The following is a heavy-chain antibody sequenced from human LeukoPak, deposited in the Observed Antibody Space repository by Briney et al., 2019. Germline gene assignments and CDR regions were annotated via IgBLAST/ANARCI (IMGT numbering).Heavy chain of an antibody. CDR2: ISSSGSTI. Sequence: GGSLRLSCAASGFTFSSYEMNWVRQAPGKGLEWVSYISSSGSTIYYADSVKGRFTISRDNAKNSLYLQINSLRAEDTAVYYCARDFSSGWSSISAFDIWGQGTMVIVSS. D-gene: IGHD6-19*01. CDR1: GFTFSSYE. CDR3: ARDFSSGWSSISAFDI. V-gene: IGHV3-48*03. J-gene: IGHJ3*02.